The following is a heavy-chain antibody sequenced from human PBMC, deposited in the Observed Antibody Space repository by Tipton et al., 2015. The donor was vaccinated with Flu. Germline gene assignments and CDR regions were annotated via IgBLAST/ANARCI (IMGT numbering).Heavy chain of an antibody. V-gene: IGHV4-38-2*01. D-gene: IGHD4-11*01. CDR1: GYSISSGYF. CDR3: ARRTFSNYVSEPKNWFDF. CDR2: ICPGSP. Sequence: LRLSCAVTGYSISSGYFWGWIRQAPGKGLEWIGNICPGSPYYNPSLRSRVTMSVARSNDQFSLRLTSVTAADTAVYFCARRTFSNYVSEPKNWFDFWGQGTLVTVSS. J-gene: IGHJ5*01.